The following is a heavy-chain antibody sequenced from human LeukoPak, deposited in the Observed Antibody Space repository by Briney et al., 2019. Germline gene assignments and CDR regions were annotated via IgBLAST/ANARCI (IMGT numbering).Heavy chain of an antibody. CDR2: IQSTGST. Sequence: SETLSLTCSVSGDSISSECYFWSWIRQPAGKGLEWIGRIQSTGSTNYNPSLKSRVTTSVDTSKNQFSLKLSSVTAADAAVYYCAREVVAAFGTVDYWGQGTLVTVSS. V-gene: IGHV4-61*02. CDR3: AREVVAAFGTVDY. D-gene: IGHD6-13*01. J-gene: IGHJ4*02. CDR1: GDSISSECYF.